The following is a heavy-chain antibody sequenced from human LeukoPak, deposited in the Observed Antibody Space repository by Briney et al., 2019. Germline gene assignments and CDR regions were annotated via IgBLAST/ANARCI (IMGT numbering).Heavy chain of an antibody. CDR2: ISSSSYI. J-gene: IGHJ4*02. CDR1: GFTFSSYS. Sequence: GGSLRLSCAASGFTFSSYSMNWVRQAPGKGLEWVSSISSSSYIYYADSAKGRFTISRDNAKNSLYLQMNSLRVEDTAVYYCARETTPGDCWGQGSLVTVSS. CDR3: ARETTPGDC. D-gene: IGHD4-11*01. V-gene: IGHV3-21*01.